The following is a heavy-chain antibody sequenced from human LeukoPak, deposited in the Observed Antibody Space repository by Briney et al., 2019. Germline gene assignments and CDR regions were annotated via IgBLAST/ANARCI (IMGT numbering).Heavy chain of an antibody. J-gene: IGHJ4*02. CDR2: IYPGDSDT. Sequence: GESLKISCKGSGYSFTSYWIGWARQMPGKGLEWMGIIYPGDSDTRYSPSFQGQVTISADKSISTAYLQWSSLKASDTAMYYCARSAYCGGDCYSTFDYWGQGTLVTVSS. CDR3: ARSAYCGGDCYSTFDY. CDR1: GYSFTSYW. V-gene: IGHV5-51*01. D-gene: IGHD2-21*02.